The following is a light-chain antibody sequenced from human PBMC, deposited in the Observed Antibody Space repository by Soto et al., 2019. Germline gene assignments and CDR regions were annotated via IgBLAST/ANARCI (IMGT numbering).Light chain of an antibody. V-gene: IGKV3-20*01. J-gene: IGKJ2*01. CDR1: QSVSSSY. CDR2: GAS. CDR3: QQCPGYT. Sequence: EIVLTQSPGTLSLSPGERATLSCRASQSVSSSYLAWYQKKPGQAPRLLIYGASGRATGIPDRFSGSGSGTYFTLTISRLERGDFAVYYGQQCPGYTLGQGTKLEIK.